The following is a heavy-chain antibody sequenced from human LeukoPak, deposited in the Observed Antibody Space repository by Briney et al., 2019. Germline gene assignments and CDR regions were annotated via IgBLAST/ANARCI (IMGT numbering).Heavy chain of an antibody. CDR3: VNMRGGAVAGTRSDY. D-gene: IGHD6-19*01. V-gene: IGHV3-74*01. CDR2: INSDGSST. J-gene: IGHJ4*02. CDR1: GFTFSNYW. Sequence: GGSLRLACAASGFTFSNYWMHWVRQAPGKGLVWVSRINSDGSSTTYADSVKGRFTISRDNAKHTLYLQMNSLRAEDSAVYYGVNMRGGAVAGTRSDYCGQGTLVSVTS.